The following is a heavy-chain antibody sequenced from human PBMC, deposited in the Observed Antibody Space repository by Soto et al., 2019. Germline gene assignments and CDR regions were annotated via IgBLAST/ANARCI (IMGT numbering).Heavy chain of an antibody. V-gene: IGHV1-69*02. CDR3: AGVRRDYFDS. D-gene: IGHD3-10*01. J-gene: IGHJ4*02. Sequence: QVQLVQSGAEVNKPGSSVKVSCKTSGCTLDTYTFSWVRQAPGQGLEWVGRFIPILGLTNYAQKFPGRLTFTADKSTSTAYMELRGLTSEDTAVYYCAGVRRDYFDSWGQGTLVTVSS. CDR2: FIPILGLT. CDR1: GCTLDTYT.